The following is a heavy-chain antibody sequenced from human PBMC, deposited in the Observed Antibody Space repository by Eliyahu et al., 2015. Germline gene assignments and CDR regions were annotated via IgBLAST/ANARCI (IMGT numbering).Heavy chain of an antibody. J-gene: IGHJ3*02. CDR1: GXXISSYX. D-gene: IGHD3-3*01. Sequence: QVQLQESGPGLVKPSETLSLTCTVSGXXISSYXWSWIRQPPGKGLEWXGYIYYSGSTNYNPSLKSRVTISVDTSKNQFSLKLSSVTAADTAVYYCARGRGYDFWSGWTLRADAFDIWGQGTMVTVSS. CDR2: IYYSGST. CDR3: ARGRGYDFWSGWTLRADAFDI. V-gene: IGHV4-59*01.